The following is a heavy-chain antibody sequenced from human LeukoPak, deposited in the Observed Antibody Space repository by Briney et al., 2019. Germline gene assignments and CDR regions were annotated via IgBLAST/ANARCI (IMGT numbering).Heavy chain of an antibody. CDR2: IYYSGST. Sequence: KPSETLSLTCTVSGGSSSSSRDYWGWLRQPPGTGLEWIGSIYYSGSTYYNPSLKSRVTISVDTSKNQFSLKLSSVTAADTAVYYCARHPYQLLWLSWFDPWGQGTLVTVSS. D-gene: IGHD2-2*01. CDR1: GGSSSSSRDY. CDR3: ARHPYQLLWLSWFDP. J-gene: IGHJ5*02. V-gene: IGHV4-39*01.